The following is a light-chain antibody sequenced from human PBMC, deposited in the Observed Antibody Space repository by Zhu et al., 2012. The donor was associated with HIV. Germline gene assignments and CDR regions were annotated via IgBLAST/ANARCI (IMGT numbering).Light chain of an antibody. V-gene: IGKV3-11*01. CDR3: QQRTNWPPIT. CDR1: QSVSNY. J-gene: IGKJ5*01. CDR2: AAS. Sequence: IVLTQSPAILSLSPGERVTLSCRASQSVSNYLAWYQQKYGQPPRLLIYAASKRASGIPARFSGSGSGTDFTLTISSLEPEDSAVYYCQQRTNWPPITFGQGTRLDI.